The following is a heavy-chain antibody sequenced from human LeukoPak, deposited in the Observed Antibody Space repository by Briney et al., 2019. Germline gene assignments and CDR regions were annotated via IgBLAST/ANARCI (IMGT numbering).Heavy chain of an antibody. J-gene: IGHJ4*02. V-gene: IGHV3-48*01. CDR1: GFTFSSYS. D-gene: IGHD6-19*01. CDR3: QSGWFSYFDY. CDR2: ISSSSSTI. Sequence: GGSLRLSCAASGFTFSSYSMNWVRHAPGKGLEWVSYISSSSSTIYYADSVKGRFTISRDNAKNSLYLQMNSLRAEDTAVYYCQSGWFSYFDYWGQGTLVTVSS.